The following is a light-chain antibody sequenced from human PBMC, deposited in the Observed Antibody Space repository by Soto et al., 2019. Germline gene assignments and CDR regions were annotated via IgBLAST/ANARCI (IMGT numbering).Light chain of an antibody. CDR2: DAS. V-gene: IGKV1-12*01. CDR3: QQYYSYPIT. Sequence: DIHMTLSPSSVSASVGDRVTITCRASQGISSWLAWYQQKPGKSPKLLIYDASNLETGVPSRFSGSGYGTDFTLTISSLQTEDFATYYCQQYYSYPITFGQGTRLEIK. CDR1: QGISSW. J-gene: IGKJ5*01.